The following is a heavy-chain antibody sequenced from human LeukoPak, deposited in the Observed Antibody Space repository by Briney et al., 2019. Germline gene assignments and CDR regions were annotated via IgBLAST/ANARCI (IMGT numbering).Heavy chain of an antibody. CDR1: GFTFNKYW. J-gene: IGHJ4*02. CDR3: ATKQWLAPPPDS. V-gene: IGHV3-74*01. CDR2: INTDGTVT. Sequence: GGALRLSLAAPGFTFNKYWVLWGRPGPGKGVESVSRINTDGTVTTYADSVKGRFTVSRDNADNTMFLQMNSVRDEDTAVYYCATKQWLAPPPDSWGQGTPVTVSS. D-gene: IGHD6-19*01.